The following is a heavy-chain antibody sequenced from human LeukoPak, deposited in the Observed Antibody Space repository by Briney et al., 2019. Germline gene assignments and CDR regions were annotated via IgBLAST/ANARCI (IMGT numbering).Heavy chain of an antibody. CDR2: IYYSGST. D-gene: IGHD3-9*01. V-gene: IGHV4-39*01. J-gene: IGHJ4*02. CDR1: GGSISSSSYY. Sequence: SETLSLTCTVSGGSISSSSYYWGWIRQPPGKGLEWIGSIYYSGSTYYNPSLKSRVTISVDTSKNQFSLKLSSVTAADTVVYYCARANYDILTGYLPGYYFDYWGQGTLVTVSS. CDR3: ARANYDILTGYLPGYYFDY.